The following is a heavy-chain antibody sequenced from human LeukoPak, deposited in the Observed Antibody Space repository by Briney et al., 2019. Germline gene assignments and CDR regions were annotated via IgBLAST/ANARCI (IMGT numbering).Heavy chain of an antibody. CDR1: GGSISSYY. D-gene: IGHD5-18*01. CDR3: ARTYSSGVFDI. CDR2: IYYSGST. J-gene: IGHJ3*02. Sequence: SETLSLTCTVSGGSISSYYWSWIRQPPGKGLEWIGYIYYSGSTNYNPSLKSRVTISVDTSKNQFSLKLSSVTAAGTAVYYCARTYSSGVFDIWGQGTMVTVSS. V-gene: IGHV4-59*08.